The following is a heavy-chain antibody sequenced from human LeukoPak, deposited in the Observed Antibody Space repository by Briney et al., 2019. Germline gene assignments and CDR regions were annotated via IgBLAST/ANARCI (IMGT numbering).Heavy chain of an antibody. CDR3: ASLNYGQVWGSPHYYFDY. CDR2: IKEDGSEK. D-gene: IGHD3-16*01. CDR1: GFTFSNHW. J-gene: IGHJ4*02. Sequence: GGSLRLSCTASGFTFSNHWMAWVRRAPGKGLEWVANIKEDGSEKYYLDSMKGRFTISRDNDKKSLYLQMNSLRVEDTAVYYCASLNYGQVWGSPHYYFDYWGQGILVTVSS. V-gene: IGHV3-7*01.